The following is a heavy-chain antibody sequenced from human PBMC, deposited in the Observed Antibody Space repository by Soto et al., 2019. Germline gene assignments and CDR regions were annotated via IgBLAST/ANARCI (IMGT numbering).Heavy chain of an antibody. CDR3: ARGAIVVVPAANSDYYYYGMDV. CDR2: IIPIFGTA. V-gene: IGHV1-69*13. D-gene: IGHD2-2*01. Sequence: GASVKVSCKASGGTFSSYAISWVRQAPGQGLEWMGGIIPIFGTANYAQKFQGRVTITADESTSTAYMELSSLRSEDTAVYYCARGAIVVVPAANSDYYYYGMDVWGQGTTVTVSS. CDR1: GGTFSSYA. J-gene: IGHJ6*02.